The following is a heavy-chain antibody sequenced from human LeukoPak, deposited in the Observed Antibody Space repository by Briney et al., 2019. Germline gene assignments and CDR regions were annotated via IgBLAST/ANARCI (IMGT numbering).Heavy chain of an antibody. D-gene: IGHD6-19*01. CDR2: FDPEDGET. CDR3: ARVTPGYSSGWYEAFDI. J-gene: IGHJ3*02. Sequence: ASVKVSCKVSGYTLTELSMHWVRQAPGKGLEWMGGFDPEDGETIYAQKFQGRVTMTEDTSTDTAYMELSSLRSEDTAVYYCARVTPGYSSGWYEAFDIWGQGTMVTVSS. CDR1: GYTLTELS. V-gene: IGHV1-24*01.